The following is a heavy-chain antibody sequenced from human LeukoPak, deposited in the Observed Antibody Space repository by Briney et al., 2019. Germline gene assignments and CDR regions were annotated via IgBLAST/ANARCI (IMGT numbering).Heavy chain of an antibody. CDR2: IYPRDGST. V-gene: IGHV1-46*01. Sequence: ASVKVSCKASGYSFTSNYIHWVRQAPGQGLEWMGMIYPRDGSTSYAQKLQGRVTMTTDTSTSTAYMELRSLRSDDTAVYYCARDLEDGGYVSDYWGQGTLVTVSS. CDR3: ARDLEDGGYVSDY. J-gene: IGHJ4*02. CDR1: GYSFTSNY. D-gene: IGHD5-12*01.